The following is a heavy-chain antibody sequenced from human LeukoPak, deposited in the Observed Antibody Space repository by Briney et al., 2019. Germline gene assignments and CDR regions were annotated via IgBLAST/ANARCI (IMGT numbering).Heavy chain of an antibody. CDR2: IWYDGSNK. D-gene: IGHD1-7*01. CDR1: GFTFSNVW. Sequence: GGSLRLSCAASGFTFSNVWMSWVRQAPGKGLEWVAVIWYDGSNKYYADSVKGRFTISRDNSKNTLYLQMNSLRAEDTAVYYCAKDNLWTGTIRSYFQHWGQGTLVTVSS. CDR3: AKDNLWTGTIRSYFQH. V-gene: IGHV3-33*06. J-gene: IGHJ1*01.